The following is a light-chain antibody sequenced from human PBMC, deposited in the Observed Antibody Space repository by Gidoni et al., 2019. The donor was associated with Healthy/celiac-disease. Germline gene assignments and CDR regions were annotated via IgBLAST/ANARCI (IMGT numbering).Light chain of an antibody. J-gene: IGKJ3*01. CDR3: QQYCSSPFT. Sequence: EIVLTQTLGTLSLSTGERANLSCRASQIVSSSYLPWYQQKPGQAPRLLIYGASSRATGIPDRFSGSGSGTDFTLTISRLEPEDFAVYYCQQYCSSPFTFGPGTKVDIK. V-gene: IGKV3-20*01. CDR1: QIVSSSY. CDR2: GAS.